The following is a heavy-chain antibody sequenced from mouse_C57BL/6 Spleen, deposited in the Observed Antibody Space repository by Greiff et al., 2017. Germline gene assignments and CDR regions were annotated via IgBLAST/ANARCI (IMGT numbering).Heavy chain of an antibody. CDR2: INPSNGGT. CDR3: ARGEGEWEENA. D-gene: IGHD1-3*01. CDR1: GYTFTSYW. J-gene: IGHJ2*01. V-gene: IGHV1-53*01. Sequence: QVQLQQPGTELVKPGASEKLSCKASGYTFTSYWMHWVKQRPGQGLEWIGNINPSNGGTNYNEKFKSKATLTVDKSSSTAYMQLSSLTAEDSAVYDFARGEGEWEENAWGKGTTLTVSS.